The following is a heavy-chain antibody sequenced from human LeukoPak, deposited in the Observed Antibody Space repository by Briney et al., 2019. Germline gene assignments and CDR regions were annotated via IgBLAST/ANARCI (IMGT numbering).Heavy chain of an antibody. D-gene: IGHD6-19*01. CDR2: VNPNSGGT. Sequence: GSVKVSCKASGYTFTGYYMHWVRQAPGQGLEWMGWVNPNSGGTNYAQKFQGRVTMTRDTSISTAYMELSRLRSDDTAVYYCARDLVELYSSGWPTYDYWGQGTLVTVSS. CDR3: ARDLVELYSSGWPTYDY. V-gene: IGHV1-2*02. CDR1: GYTFTGYY. J-gene: IGHJ4*02.